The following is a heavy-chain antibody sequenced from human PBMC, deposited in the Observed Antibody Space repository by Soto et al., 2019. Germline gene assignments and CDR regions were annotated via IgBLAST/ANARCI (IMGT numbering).Heavy chain of an antibody. D-gene: IGHD3-16*02. CDR3: TTGVLLIGLYHTWFDP. V-gene: IGHV3-15*07. J-gene: IGHJ5*02. CDR2: IRSKTDGGTT. CDR1: GFTFNNAW. Sequence: VQLVESGGGLVKPGGSLRLSCAASGFTFNNAWMNWVRQAPGKGLEWVGRIRSKTDGGTTDYAAPVRGRFTISRADQKNXLYLQMNSLRTEDTAVYYCTTGVLLIGLYHTWFDPWGQGTLVTVSS.